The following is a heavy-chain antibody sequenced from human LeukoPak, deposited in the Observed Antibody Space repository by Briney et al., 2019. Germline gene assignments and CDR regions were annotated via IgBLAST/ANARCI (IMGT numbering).Heavy chain of an antibody. D-gene: IGHD3-3*01. Sequence: GGSLRLSCAASGFTFSSYAMSWVRQAPGKGLEWVSAISGSGGSTYYADSVKGRFTISRDNSKNTLYLQMNSLRAEDTAVYYCAKNRFLEWLLRNEYYFDYWGQGTLVTVSS. J-gene: IGHJ4*02. CDR2: ISGSGGST. V-gene: IGHV3-23*01. CDR3: AKNRFLEWLLRNEYYFDY. CDR1: GFTFSSYA.